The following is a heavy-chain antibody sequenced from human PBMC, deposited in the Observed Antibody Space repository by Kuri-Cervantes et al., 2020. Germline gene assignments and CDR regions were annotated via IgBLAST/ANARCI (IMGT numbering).Heavy chain of an antibody. CDR3: ARARDTAMVLFDY. V-gene: IGHV4-38-2*01. D-gene: IGHD5-18*01. Sequence: GSLRLSCAVSGYSISSGYYWGWIRQPPGKGLEWIGSIYHSGSTYYNPSLKSRVTISVDRSKNQFSLKLSSVTAADTAVYYCARARDTAMVLFDYWGQGTLVTVSS. J-gene: IGHJ4*02. CDR2: IYHSGST. CDR1: GYSISSGYY.